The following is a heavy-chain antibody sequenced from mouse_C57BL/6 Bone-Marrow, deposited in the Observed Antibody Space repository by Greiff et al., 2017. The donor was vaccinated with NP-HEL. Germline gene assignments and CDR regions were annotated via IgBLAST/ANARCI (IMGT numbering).Heavy chain of an antibody. J-gene: IGHJ1*03. CDR1: GFTFSDYG. V-gene: IGHV5-15*01. CDR3: ARQDGSSPWYFDV. CDR2: ISNLAYSI. Sequence: EVQLQQSGGGLVQPGGSLKLSCAASGFTFSDYGMAWVRQAPRKGPEWVAFISNLAYSIYYADTVTGRFTISRENAKNTLYLEMSSLRSEDTAMYYCARQDGSSPWYFDVWGTGTTVTVSS. D-gene: IGHD1-1*01.